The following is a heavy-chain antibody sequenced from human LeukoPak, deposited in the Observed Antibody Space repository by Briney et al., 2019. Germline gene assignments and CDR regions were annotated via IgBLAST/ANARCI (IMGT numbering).Heavy chain of an antibody. CDR1: GFTFSSYE. CDR2: ISSSGSTI. V-gene: IGHV3-48*03. CDR3: AIPSSDAFDI. Sequence: GGSLRLSCAASGFTFSSYEMNWVRQAPGKGLEWVSYISSSGSTIYYADSVKGRFTISRDNAKNSLYLQMNSLRAEDTAVYYCAIPSSDAFDIWGQGTMVTVSS. J-gene: IGHJ3*02.